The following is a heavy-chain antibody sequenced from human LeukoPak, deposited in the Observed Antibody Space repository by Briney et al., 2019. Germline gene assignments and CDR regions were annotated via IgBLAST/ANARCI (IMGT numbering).Heavy chain of an antibody. J-gene: IGHJ3*02. CDR3: ARGQNYYGSGSQTFDI. Sequence: GGSLRLSCAASGFTFDDYGMSWVRQASGKGLECVSGINWNGGSTGYADSVKGRFTISRDNAKNSLYLQVSSLRAEDTAWYYCARGQNYYGSGSQTFDIWGQGTMVTVSS. V-gene: IGHV3-20*04. D-gene: IGHD3-10*01. CDR1: GFTFDDYG. CDR2: INWNGGST.